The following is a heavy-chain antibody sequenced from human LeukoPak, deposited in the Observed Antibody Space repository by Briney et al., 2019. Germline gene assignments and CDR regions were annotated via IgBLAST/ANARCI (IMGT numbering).Heavy chain of an antibody. CDR3: ARDIAVAGQDFDY. D-gene: IGHD6-19*01. CDR2: MNPNSGNT. V-gene: IGHV1-8*01. Sequence: GASVKVSCKASGYTFTSYDINRVRQATGQGLEWMGWMNPNSGNTGYAQKFQGRVTMTRNTSISTAYMELSSLRSEDTAVYYCARDIAVAGQDFDYWGQGTLVTVSS. J-gene: IGHJ4*02. CDR1: GYTFTSYD.